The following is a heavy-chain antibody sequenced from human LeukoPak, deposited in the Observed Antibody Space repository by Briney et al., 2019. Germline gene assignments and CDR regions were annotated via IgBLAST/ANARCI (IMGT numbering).Heavy chain of an antibody. J-gene: IGHJ2*01. CDR3: AGGPTLGGGYWYFDL. CDR2: ISWNSGSI. CDR1: GFTFDDYA. D-gene: IGHD4-23*01. Sequence: PGGSLRLSCAASGFTFDDYAMHWVRQAPGKGLEWVSGISWNSGSIGYADSVKGRFTISRDNAKNSLYLQMNSLRAEDTALYYCAGGPTLGGGYWYFDLWGRGTLVTVSS. V-gene: IGHV3-9*01.